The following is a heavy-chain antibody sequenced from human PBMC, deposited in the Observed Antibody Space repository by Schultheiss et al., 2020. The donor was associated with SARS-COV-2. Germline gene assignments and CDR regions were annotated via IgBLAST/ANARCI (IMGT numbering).Heavy chain of an antibody. CDR2: IKSKTDGGTT. J-gene: IGHJ4*02. Sequence: GGSLRLSCAASGFTFGSFGMHWVRQAPGKGLEWVGRIKSKTDGGTTDYAAPVKGRFTISRDDSKNTLYLQMNSLKTEDTAVYYCTQAEELLGHDYWGQGTLVTVSS. CDR1: GFTFGSFG. V-gene: IGHV3-15*01. D-gene: IGHD1-26*01. CDR3: TQAEELLGHDY.